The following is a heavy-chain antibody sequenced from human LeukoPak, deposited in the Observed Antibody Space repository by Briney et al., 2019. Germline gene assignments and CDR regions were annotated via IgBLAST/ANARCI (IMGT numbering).Heavy chain of an antibody. J-gene: IGHJ3*02. D-gene: IGHD3-22*01. CDR3: AKDYHYDSSGSTAFDI. CDR2: ISGSGGST. CDR1: GFTFSSYA. Sequence: GGSLRLSCAASGFTFSSYAMSWVRQAPGKGLEWVSAISGSGGSTYYADSVKGRFTISRGNSKNTLYLQMNSLRAEDTAVYYCAKDYHYDSSGSTAFDIWGQGTMVTVSS. V-gene: IGHV3-23*01.